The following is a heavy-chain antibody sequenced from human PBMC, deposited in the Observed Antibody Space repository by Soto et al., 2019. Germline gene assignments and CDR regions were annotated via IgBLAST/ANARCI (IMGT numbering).Heavy chain of an antibody. CDR2: IWFDGINK. J-gene: IGHJ4*02. D-gene: IGHD3-3*01. Sequence: QVQLVESGGGVVQPGRSLRLSCAVSGFTFSSHGMHWVRQAPGKGLEWVAVIWFDGINKYYADSVKGRFTISRDNSKNTLYLQMNSLRAEDTAVYYCARQTPPQYDCWSGYYYYFDYWGQGTLVTVSS. CDR1: GFTFSSHG. CDR3: ARQTPPQYDCWSGYYYYFDY. V-gene: IGHV3-33*01.